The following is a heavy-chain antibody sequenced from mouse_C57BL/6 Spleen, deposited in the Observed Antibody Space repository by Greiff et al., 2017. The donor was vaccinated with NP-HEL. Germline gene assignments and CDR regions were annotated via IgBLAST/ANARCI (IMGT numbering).Heavy chain of an antibody. CDR3: TCPSMDY. Sequence: QVQLKESGAELVRPGASVTLSCKASGYTFTDYEMHWVKQTPVHGLEWIGAIDPETGGTAYNQKFKGKAILTADKSSSTAYMELRSLTSEDSAVYYCTCPSMDYWGQGTSVTVSS. CDR1: GYTFTDYE. V-gene: IGHV1-15*01. CDR2: IDPETGGT. J-gene: IGHJ4*01.